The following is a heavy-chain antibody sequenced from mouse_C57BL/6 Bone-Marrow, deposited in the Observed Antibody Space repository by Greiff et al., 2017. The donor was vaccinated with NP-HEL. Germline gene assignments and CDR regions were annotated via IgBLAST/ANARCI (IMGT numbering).Heavy chain of an antibody. CDR3: ARLRGNYLGDFDY. V-gene: IGHV1-81*01. Sequence: QVQLKQSGAELARPGASVKLSCKASGYTFTSYGISWVKQRTGPGLEWIGEIYPRSGNTYYNEKFKGKATLTADKSSSTAYMELRSRTSEDAAVYFCARLRGNYLGDFDYWGQGTTLTVSS. J-gene: IGHJ2*01. CDR1: GYTFTSYG. CDR2: IYPRSGNT. D-gene: IGHD2-1*01.